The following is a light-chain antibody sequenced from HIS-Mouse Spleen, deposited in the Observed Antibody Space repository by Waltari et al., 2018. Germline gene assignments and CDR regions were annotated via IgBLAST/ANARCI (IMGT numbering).Light chain of an antibody. Sequence: QAVLTQPSSLSASPGASASLTCPLRSGINLGTYRIYWYQQKPGSPPQYLLRYKADSDKQQGSGVPSRFSGSKDASANAGILLISGLQSEDEADYYCMIWHSSAYVFGTGTKVTVL. CDR2: YKADSDK. V-gene: IGLV5-45*03. CDR1: SGINLGTYR. CDR3: MIWHSSAYV. J-gene: IGLJ1*01.